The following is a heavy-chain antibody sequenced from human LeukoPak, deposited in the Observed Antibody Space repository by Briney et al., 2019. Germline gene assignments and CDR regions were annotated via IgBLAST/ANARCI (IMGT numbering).Heavy chain of an antibody. D-gene: IGHD4-23*01. CDR3: ARLIRSVVTPDY. CDR1: GGSFSGYY. V-gene: IGHV4-34*01. CDR2: IYYSGST. J-gene: IGHJ4*02. Sequence: PSETLSLTCAVYGGSFSGYYWSWIRQPPGKGLEWIGSIYYSGSTYYNPSLKSRVTISVDTSKNQFSLKLSSVTAADTAVYYCARLIRSVVTPDYWGQGTLVTVSS.